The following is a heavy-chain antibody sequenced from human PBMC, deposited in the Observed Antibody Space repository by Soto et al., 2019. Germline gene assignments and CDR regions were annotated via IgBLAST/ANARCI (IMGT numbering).Heavy chain of an antibody. V-gene: IGHV4-34*01. D-gene: IGHD6-13*01. Sequence: QVQLQQWGAGLLKPSETLSLTCAVYGGSFSGYYWSWIRQPPGKGLEWIGEINHSGSTNYNPSLKSRVPISVDSSKNQFSLTLSSVTAADTAVYYCARTYSSSWSPFDSWGQGTLVIVSS. CDR2: INHSGST. CDR3: ARTYSSSWSPFDS. J-gene: IGHJ4*02. CDR1: GGSFSGYY.